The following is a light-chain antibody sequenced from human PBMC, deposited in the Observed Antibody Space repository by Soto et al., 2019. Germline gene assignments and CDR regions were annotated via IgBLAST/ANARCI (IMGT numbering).Light chain of an antibody. V-gene: IGLV2-14*01. CDR2: EVS. J-gene: IGLJ3*02. Sequence: QSALTQPASVSGSHGQSITISCTGTSRDVGGYNYVSWYQQHPGKAPKLMIYEVSNRPSGVSNRFSGSKSGNTASLTISGLQAEDEADYYCSSYTSGSTWVFGGGTKLTVL. CDR3: SSYTSGSTWV. CDR1: SRDVGGYNY.